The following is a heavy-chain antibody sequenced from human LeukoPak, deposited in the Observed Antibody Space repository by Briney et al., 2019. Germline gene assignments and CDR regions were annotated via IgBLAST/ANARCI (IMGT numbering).Heavy chain of an antibody. CDR1: GFTFSSYG. J-gene: IGHJ4*02. V-gene: IGHV3-33*01. CDR3: ARDIGGCYDY. Sequence: GRSLRLSCAASGFTFSSYGMHWVRQAPGKGLEWVAVIWYDGSNKYYADSVKGRFTISRDNSKNTLYLQMDSLRAEDTAVYYCARDIGGCYDYWGQGTLVTVSS. CDR2: IWYDGSNK. D-gene: IGHD2-15*01.